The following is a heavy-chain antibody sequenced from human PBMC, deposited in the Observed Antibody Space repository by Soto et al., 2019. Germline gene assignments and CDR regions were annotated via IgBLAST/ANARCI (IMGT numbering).Heavy chain of an antibody. J-gene: IGHJ6*02. CDR2: IRSKAYGGTT. CDR3: TSQVGEPQDYYYYGMDV. Sequence: PGGSLRLSCTASGFTFGDYAMSWFRQAPGKGLEWVGFIRSKAYGGTTEYAASVKGRFTISRDDSKSIAYLQMNSLKTEDTAVYYCTSQVGEPQDYYYYGMDVWGQGTTVTVSS. CDR1: GFTFGDYA. V-gene: IGHV3-49*03.